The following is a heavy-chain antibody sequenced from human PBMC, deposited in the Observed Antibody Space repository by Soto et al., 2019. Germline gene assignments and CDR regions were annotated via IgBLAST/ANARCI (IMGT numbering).Heavy chain of an antibody. CDR3: ARMFSGSIVLMVYAPHFDY. J-gene: IGHJ4*02. CDR2: INHSGST. D-gene: IGHD2-8*01. V-gene: IGHV4-34*01. CDR1: GGSFSGYY. Sequence: PSETLSLTCAVYGGSFSGYYWSWIRQPPGKGLEWIGEINHSGSTNYNPSLRSRVTISVDTSKNQFSLKLSSVTAADTAVYYCARMFSGSIVLMVYAPHFDYWGQGTLVTVSS.